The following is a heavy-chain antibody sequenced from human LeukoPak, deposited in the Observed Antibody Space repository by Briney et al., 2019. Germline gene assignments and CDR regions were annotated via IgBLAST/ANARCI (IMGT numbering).Heavy chain of an antibody. CDR2: IYHSGST. Sequence: SQTLSLTCAVSGGSISSGGYSWGWIRQPPGKGLEWVGYIYHSGSTYYNPSLKSRVTISVDRSKNQFSLKLSSVTAADTAVYYCARMGRGVITKGGGYFDYWGQGTLVTVSS. V-gene: IGHV4-30-2*01. CDR3: ARMGRGVITKGGGYFDY. D-gene: IGHD3-10*01. CDR1: GGSISSGGYS. J-gene: IGHJ4*02.